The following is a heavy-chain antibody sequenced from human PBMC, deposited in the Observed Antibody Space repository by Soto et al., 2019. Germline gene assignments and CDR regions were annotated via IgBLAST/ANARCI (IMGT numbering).Heavy chain of an antibody. D-gene: IGHD5-18*01. V-gene: IGHV4-59*01. Sequence: SETLSLTCTVSGGSISTYYWTWIRQPPGKGLEWIGYIYYSGNTNYNPSLKSRVTISEDTSKKQFSLKLSSVTAADTAVYYCARGGGYSNPYNFDYWGQGTLVTVSS. CDR2: IYYSGNT. CDR3: ARGGGYSNPYNFDY. J-gene: IGHJ4*02. CDR1: GGSISTYY.